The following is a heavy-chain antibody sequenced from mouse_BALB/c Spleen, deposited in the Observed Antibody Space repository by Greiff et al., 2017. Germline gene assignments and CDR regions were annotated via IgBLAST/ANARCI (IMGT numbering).Heavy chain of an antibody. V-gene: IGHV3-2*02. CDR2: ISYSGST. D-gene: IGHD6-1*01. CDR3: ARSSVAWFAY. Sequence: EVQLQESGPGLVKPSQSLSLTCTVTGYSITSDYAWNWIRQFPGNKLEWMGYISYSGSTSYNPSLKSRISITRDTSKNQFFLQLNSVTTEDTATYYCARSSVAWFAYWGQGTLVTVSA. CDR1: GYSITSDYA. J-gene: IGHJ3*01.